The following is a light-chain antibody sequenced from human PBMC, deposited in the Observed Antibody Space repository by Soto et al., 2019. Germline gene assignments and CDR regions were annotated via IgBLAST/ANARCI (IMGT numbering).Light chain of an antibody. CDR1: SSDVGSYNI. CDR2: EGS. CDR3: CSYAGSSTFVV. V-gene: IGLV2-23*03. J-gene: IGLJ2*01. Sequence: QSALTQPASVSGSPGQSITISCTGTSSDVGSYNIVSWYQQHPGKAPKLMIYEGSTRPSGVSHRCSGSKSGNTAALTISGLPAEDEDDYYCCSYAGSSTFVVFGGGTKLTVL.